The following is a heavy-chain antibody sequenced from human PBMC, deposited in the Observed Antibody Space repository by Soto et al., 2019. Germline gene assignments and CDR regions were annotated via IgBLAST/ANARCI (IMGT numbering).Heavy chain of an antibody. Sequence: QVQLQESGPGLVKPSQTLSLTCTVSGGSISSGDDFWTWIRQPPGKGLEWIGYIYYSGSTYYNPSLMCRLTMSVDTSPNHFSLSLSSVTAADTAVYYCARDRAKWKDYYYSGMDVWGQGTTVTVSS. CDR2: IYYSGST. D-gene: IGHD1-20*01. CDR1: GGSISSGDDF. V-gene: IGHV4-30-4*01. J-gene: IGHJ6*02. CDR3: ARDRAKWKDYYYSGMDV.